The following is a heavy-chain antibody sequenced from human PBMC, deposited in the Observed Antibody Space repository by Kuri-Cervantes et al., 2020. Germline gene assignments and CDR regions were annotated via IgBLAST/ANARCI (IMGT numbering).Heavy chain of an antibody. D-gene: IGHD3-16*02. Sequence: GESLKISCAASGFTFSSYAMHWVRQAPGKGLEWVAVISYDGSNKDYADSVKGRFTISRDNSKNTLYLQMNSLRAEDTAVYYCATQLVMITFGGVIEWGQGTLVTVSS. CDR3: ATQLVMITFGGVIE. CDR1: GFTFSSYA. J-gene: IGHJ4*02. CDR2: ISYDGSNK. V-gene: IGHV3-30-3*01.